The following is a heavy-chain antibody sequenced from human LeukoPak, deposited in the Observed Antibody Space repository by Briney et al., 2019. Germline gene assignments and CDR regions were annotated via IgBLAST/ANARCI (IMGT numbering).Heavy chain of an antibody. CDR3: ARHLGHSSGSHDY. Sequence: KASETLSLTCTVSGGSIINKDYYWGWIRQPPGKGLEWIGSVYYSGRTDYNPSLKSRLTISVDTSKNQFSLKLSSVTAADTAVYYCARHLGHSSGSHDYWGQGTLVTVSS. CDR2: VYYSGRT. V-gene: IGHV4-39*01. J-gene: IGHJ4*02. D-gene: IGHD6-25*01. CDR1: GGSIINKDYY.